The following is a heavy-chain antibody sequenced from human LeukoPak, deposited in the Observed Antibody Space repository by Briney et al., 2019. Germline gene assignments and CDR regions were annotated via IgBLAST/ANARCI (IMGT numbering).Heavy chain of an antibody. CDR1: GFSFTDAW. Sequence: GGSLRLSCVGSGFSFTDAWMSWVRQIPGKGLEWVGRIESKTDGETIDYATPVKDRFIISRDDSTNTLYLQMNSLKSEDTAVYYCSTYGSGRKFDYWGQGTLVTVSS. CDR2: IESKTDGETI. V-gene: IGHV3-15*04. CDR3: STYGSGRKFDY. J-gene: IGHJ4*02. D-gene: IGHD3-10*01.